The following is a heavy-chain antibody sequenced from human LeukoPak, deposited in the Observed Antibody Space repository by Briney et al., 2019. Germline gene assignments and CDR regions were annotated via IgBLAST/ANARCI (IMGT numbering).Heavy chain of an antibody. D-gene: IGHD3-16*02. CDR2: IKQDGTEK. V-gene: IGHV3-7*01. Sequence: GGSLRLSCAASGFIFSNYWMAWVRQAPGKGLEWVANIKQDGTEKYYVDSVKGRFTISRDNARMSLYLQMNSLRAEDTALHYCASGRYSTRWPDAFDIWGRGTTVIVSS. CDR1: GFIFSNYW. J-gene: IGHJ3*02. CDR3: ASGRYSTRWPDAFDI.